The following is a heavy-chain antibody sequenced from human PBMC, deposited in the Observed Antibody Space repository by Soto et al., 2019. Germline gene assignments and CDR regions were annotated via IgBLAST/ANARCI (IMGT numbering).Heavy chain of an antibody. CDR1: GGTFTNYS. Sequence: SVKVSCKVSGGTFTNYSLNWVRHAPGQGLEWLGGIIPLHNTSNYSLKLLGRGSVTADISSNTVYMHLSGLTSDDTATYYCAIWSNWNPLYYRGMDVWGQGTTVTVSS. D-gene: IGHD1-20*01. J-gene: IGHJ6*02. V-gene: IGHV1-69*08. CDR3: AIWSNWNPLYYRGMDV. CDR2: IIPLHNTS.